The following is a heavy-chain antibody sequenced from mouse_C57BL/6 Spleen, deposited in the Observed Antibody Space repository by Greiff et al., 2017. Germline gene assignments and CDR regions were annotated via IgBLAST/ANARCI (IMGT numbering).Heavy chain of an antibody. J-gene: IGHJ1*03. V-gene: IGHV1-61*01. Sequence: VQLQQPGAELVRPGSSVKLSCKASGYTFTSYWMDWVKQRPGQGLEWIGNIYPSDSETHYNQKFKDKATLTVDKSSSTAYMQLSSLTYEDSAVYFCARSITAVGDIDDWGTGTTGTVSS. D-gene: IGHD1-1*01. CDR2: IYPSDSET. CDR1: GYTFTSYW. CDR3: ARSITAVGDIDD.